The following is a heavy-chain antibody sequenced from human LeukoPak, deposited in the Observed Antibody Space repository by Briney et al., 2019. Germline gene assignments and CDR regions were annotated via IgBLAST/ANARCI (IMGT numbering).Heavy chain of an antibody. Sequence: ASVKVSCKASGYTFTSYGISWVRLAPGQGLEWMGWISAYNGNTNYAQKLQGRVTMTTDTSTSTAYMELRSLRSDDTAVYYCARGRYCSGGSCYSIPYYGMDVWGQGTTVTVSS. CDR3: ARGRYCSGGSCYSIPYYGMDV. V-gene: IGHV1-18*01. J-gene: IGHJ6*02. CDR2: ISAYNGNT. CDR1: GYTFTSYG. D-gene: IGHD2-15*01.